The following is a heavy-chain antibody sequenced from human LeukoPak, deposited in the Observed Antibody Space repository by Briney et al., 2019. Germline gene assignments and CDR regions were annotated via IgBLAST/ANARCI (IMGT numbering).Heavy chain of an antibody. CDR3: ARYPPDQYYFDY. CDR1: GFTVSSNY. V-gene: IGHV3-53*01. CDR2: IYSGGST. Sequence: HPGGSLRLSCAASGFTVSSNYMSWVRQAPGKGLECVSVIYSGGSTYYADSVKGRFTISRDNSKNTLYLQMNSLRAEDTAVYYCARYPPDQYYFDYWGQGTLVTVSS. J-gene: IGHJ4*02.